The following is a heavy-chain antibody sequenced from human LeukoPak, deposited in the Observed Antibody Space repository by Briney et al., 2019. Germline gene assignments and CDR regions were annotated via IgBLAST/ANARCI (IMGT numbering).Heavy chain of an antibody. J-gene: IGHJ4*02. V-gene: IGHV4-4*07. CDR1: GGSISSYF. CDR2: IHASGTT. D-gene: IGHD3-10*01. Sequence: SETLSLTCNVSGGSISSYFWTWIRQPAGKGLEWIGRIHASGTTNYNSSLKSRVSMSVDTSKNQFSLKLTSVTAADTAVYFCARDGADVYGRAFDCWGQGTLVSVSS. CDR3: ARDGADVYGRAFDC.